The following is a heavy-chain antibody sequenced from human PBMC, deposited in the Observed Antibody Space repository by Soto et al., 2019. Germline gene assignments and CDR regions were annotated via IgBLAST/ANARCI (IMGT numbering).Heavy chain of an antibody. CDR1: GFTFSSYG. J-gene: IGHJ6*03. V-gene: IGHV3-33*01. CDR2: IWYDGSNK. D-gene: IGHD2-2*01. CDR3: ARGLYCTSASCYAAGIHSYYDYYMDV. Sequence: QVQLVESGGGVVQPGRSLRLSCAASGFTFSSYGMHWVRQAPGKGLEWVAVIWYDGSNKYYADSVKGRFTISRDNSKNTLYLQMNSLRAEDTAVYYCARGLYCTSASCYAAGIHSYYDYYMDVWGKGNTVTVSS.